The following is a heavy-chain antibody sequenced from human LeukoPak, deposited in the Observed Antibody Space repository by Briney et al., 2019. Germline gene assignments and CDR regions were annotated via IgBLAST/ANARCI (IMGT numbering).Heavy chain of an antibody. J-gene: IGHJ4*02. Sequence: GGSLRLSCAASGFTVSSNYMSWVRQAQGKGLEWVSVIYSGGSTYYADSVKGRFTISRDNSKNTLYLQMNSLRAEDTAVYYCARAKEWELGLDYWGQGTLVTVSS. CDR2: IYSGGST. CDR3: ARAKEWELGLDY. CDR1: GFTVSSNY. V-gene: IGHV3-53*01. D-gene: IGHD1-26*01.